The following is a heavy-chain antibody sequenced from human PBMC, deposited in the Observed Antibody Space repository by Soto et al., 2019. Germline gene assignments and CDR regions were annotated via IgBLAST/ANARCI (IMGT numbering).Heavy chain of an antibody. CDR3: ARASNGWYYDY. Sequence: QVQLVESGGGVVQPGRSLRLSCAASGFTFSSYAMHWVRQAPGKGLEWVAVISYDGSNKYYADSVKGRFTISRDNSKNTXXLQMNSLRAEDTAVYYCARASNGWYYDYWGQGTLVTVSS. J-gene: IGHJ4*02. D-gene: IGHD6-19*01. V-gene: IGHV3-30-3*01. CDR1: GFTFSSYA. CDR2: ISYDGSNK.